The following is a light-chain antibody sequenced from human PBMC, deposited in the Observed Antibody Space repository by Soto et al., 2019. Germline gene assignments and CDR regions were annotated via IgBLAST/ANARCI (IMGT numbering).Light chain of an antibody. CDR3: QQYGSSLFT. Sequence: EIVLTQSPGTLSLSPGERATLSCRASQSVPNSFLAWYQQKPGQATRLLIYGATSRATGIPDRLSGSGSGTDFTLTISRLEPEDFALYYCQQYGSSLFTFGGGTKVEIK. J-gene: IGKJ4*01. V-gene: IGKV3-20*01. CDR1: QSVPNSF. CDR2: GAT.